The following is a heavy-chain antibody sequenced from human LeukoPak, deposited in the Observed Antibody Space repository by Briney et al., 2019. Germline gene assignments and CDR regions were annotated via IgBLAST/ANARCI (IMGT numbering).Heavy chain of an antibody. CDR3: ASSPRVGRYYFDY. CDR2: IYTSGST. D-gene: IGHD2-15*01. V-gene: IGHV4-4*09. J-gene: IGHJ4*02. CDR1: GGSISSYY. Sequence: SETLSLICTVSGGSISSYYWSWIRQPPGKGLEWIGYIYTSGSTSYNPSLKSRVTISVDTSKNQFSLKLSSVTAADTAVYYCASSPRVGRYYFDYWGQGTLVTVSS.